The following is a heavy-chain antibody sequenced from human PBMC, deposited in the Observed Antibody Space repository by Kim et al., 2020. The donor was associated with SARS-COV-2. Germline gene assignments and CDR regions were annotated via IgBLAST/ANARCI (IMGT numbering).Heavy chain of an antibody. V-gene: IGHV4-38-2*02. CDR1: GYSISSGYY. CDR2: IYHSGST. J-gene: IGHJ3*02. Sequence: SETLSLTCTVSGYSISSGYYWGWLRQPPGKRLEWTGSIYHSGSTYYNPSLKSRVTISVDTSKNQFSLKLSSVTAADTAVYYCARVAYYDFWSGYYIWGQGTMVTVSS. D-gene: IGHD3-3*01. CDR3: ARVAYYDFWSGYYI.